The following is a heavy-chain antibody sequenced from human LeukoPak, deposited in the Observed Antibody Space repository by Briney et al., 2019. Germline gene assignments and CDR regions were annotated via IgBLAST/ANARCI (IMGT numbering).Heavy chain of an antibody. CDR2: IYTSGST. Sequence: PSETLSLTCTVSGGSISSGSYYWSWIRQPAGKGLEWIGRIYTSGSTNYNPSLKSRVTISVDTSKNQFSLKLRSVTAADTAVCGGYQLGYFDYWGQGTLVTVSS. V-gene: IGHV4-61*02. CDR1: GGSISSGSYY. CDR3: YQLGYFDY. J-gene: IGHJ4*02. D-gene: IGHD2-21*01.